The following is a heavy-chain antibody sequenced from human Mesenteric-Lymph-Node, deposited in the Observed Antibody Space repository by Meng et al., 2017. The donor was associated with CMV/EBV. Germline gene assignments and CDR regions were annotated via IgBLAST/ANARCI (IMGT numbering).Heavy chain of an antibody. CDR3: ARLTYWGSGLTLDH. CDR1: SASFIIYY. Sequence: VSSASFIIYYLSCVRRPPGKRLKWIGYIHYSGASNYSPSLKSRATISVDTSSKQFSLTLSSVTAADTAVYYCARLTYWGSGLTLDHWGRGTLVTVSS. CDR2: IHYSGAS. V-gene: IGHV4-59*08. D-gene: IGHD7-27*01. J-gene: IGHJ4*02.